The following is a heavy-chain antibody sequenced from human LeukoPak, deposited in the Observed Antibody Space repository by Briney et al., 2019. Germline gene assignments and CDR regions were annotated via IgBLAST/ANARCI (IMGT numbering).Heavy chain of an antibody. Sequence: GGSLRLSRAASGFTFSDYYMSWIRQAPGKGLEWVSYISSSGSTIYYADSVKGRFTISRDNAKNSLYLQMNSLRAEDTAVYYCARDRMAAADGFDYWGQGTLVTVSS. CDR3: ARDRMAAADGFDY. CDR1: GFTFSDYY. J-gene: IGHJ4*02. V-gene: IGHV3-11*01. D-gene: IGHD6-13*01. CDR2: ISSSGSTI.